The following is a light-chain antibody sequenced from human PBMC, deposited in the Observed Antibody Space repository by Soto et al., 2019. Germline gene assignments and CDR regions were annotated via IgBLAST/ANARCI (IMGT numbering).Light chain of an antibody. CDR2: SGS. Sequence: DIVMTQSPLSLPVTPGEPASISCRSSQSLLHSNGYNYLDWYLQKPGQSPQLLIYSGSNRASGVPDRFSGSGSGTDFTLKINSVEAEDVGVYYCMQALHPPQTFGQGTKLEIK. CDR1: QSLLHSNGYNY. J-gene: IGKJ2*01. V-gene: IGKV2-28*01. CDR3: MQALHPPQT.